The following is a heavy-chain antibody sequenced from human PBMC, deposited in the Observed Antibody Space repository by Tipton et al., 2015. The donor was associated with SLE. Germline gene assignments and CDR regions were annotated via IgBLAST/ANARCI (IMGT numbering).Heavy chain of an antibody. V-gene: IGHV4-30-4*01. D-gene: IGHD2/OR15-2a*01. J-gene: IGHJ5*02. CDR2: IYYSGST. CDR1: GGSISSGDYY. Sequence: TLSLTCSVSGGSISSGDYYWSWIRQPPGKGLEWIGYIYYSGSTYYNPSLKSRVSISVNTSENQFSLKLSSVTAADTAVYFCARGTSMPMVDWFGQWGQGTLVTVSS. CDR3: ARGTSMPMVDWFGQ.